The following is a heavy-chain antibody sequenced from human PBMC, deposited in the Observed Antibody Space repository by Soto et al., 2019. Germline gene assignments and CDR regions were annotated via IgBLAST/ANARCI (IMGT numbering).Heavy chain of an antibody. CDR2: IYYSGST. V-gene: IGHV4-39*01. CDR3: ARPGRVYSGYDSLYYYYGMDV. CDR1: GGSISSSSYY. Sequence: SETLSLTCTVSGGSISSSSYYWGWIRQPPGKGLEWIGSIYYSGSTYYNPSLKSRVTISVDTSKNQFSLKLSSVTAADTAVYYCARPGRVYSGYDSLYYYYGMDVWGQGTTVTVSS. J-gene: IGHJ6*02. D-gene: IGHD5-12*01.